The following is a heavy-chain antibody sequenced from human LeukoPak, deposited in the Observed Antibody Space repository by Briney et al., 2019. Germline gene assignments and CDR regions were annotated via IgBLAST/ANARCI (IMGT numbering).Heavy chain of an antibody. CDR1: GFTFSSYW. CDR3: ARAYSSGCFDY. CDR2: INQDGSEK. Sequence: GGSLRLSCAASGFTFSSYWMSWVRQAPGKGLEWVANINQDGSEKYYVDSVKGRFTISRDNAKNSLYLQMNSLRAEDTAVYYCARAYSSGCFDYWGQGTLVTVSS. V-gene: IGHV3-7*04. D-gene: IGHD6-19*01. J-gene: IGHJ4*02.